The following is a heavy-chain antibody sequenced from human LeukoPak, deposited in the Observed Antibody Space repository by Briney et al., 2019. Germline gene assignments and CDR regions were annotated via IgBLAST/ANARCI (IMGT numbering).Heavy chain of an antibody. Sequence: TETLSLTCTVSGGSISSYYWSWIRQPPGKGLEWSGYIYCSGSTNYNPSLKSRVTISVDTPKNQFSLKLSSVTAADTAVYYCARSGSYGIFDYWGQGTLVTVSS. CDR2: IYCSGST. J-gene: IGHJ4*02. CDR3: ARSGSYGIFDY. CDR1: GGSISSYY. V-gene: IGHV4-59*01. D-gene: IGHD1-26*01.